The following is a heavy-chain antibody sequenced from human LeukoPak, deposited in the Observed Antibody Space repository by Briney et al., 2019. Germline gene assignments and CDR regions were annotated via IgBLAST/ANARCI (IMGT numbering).Heavy chain of an antibody. D-gene: IGHD6-19*01. Sequence: GGSLRLSCAASGFTFSSYSMNWVRQAPGKGLEWVSSISSSSSYIYYADSVKGRFTISRDNAKNSLYLQMNSLKAEDTAVYYCARVRYDSGWYDYWGQGALVTVSS. J-gene: IGHJ4*02. V-gene: IGHV3-21*04. CDR3: ARVRYDSGWYDY. CDR2: ISSSSSYI. CDR1: GFTFSSYS.